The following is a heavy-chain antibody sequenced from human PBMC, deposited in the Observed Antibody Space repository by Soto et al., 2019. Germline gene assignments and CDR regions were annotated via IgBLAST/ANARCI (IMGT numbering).Heavy chain of an antibody. CDR1: GFIVSSNY. D-gene: IGHD3-16*01. V-gene: IGHV3-53*04. Sequence: EVQLVESGGGLVQPGGSLRLSCAAGGFIVSSNYDTCVRQAPGKGLEWVSVIYSGGNTYYADSVKGRFTISRHNSENTVYLQVNSRRVEDTAMYFCAGGSRPLDYWGQGTLVIVSS. CDR2: IYSGGNT. CDR3: AGGSRPLDY. J-gene: IGHJ4*02.